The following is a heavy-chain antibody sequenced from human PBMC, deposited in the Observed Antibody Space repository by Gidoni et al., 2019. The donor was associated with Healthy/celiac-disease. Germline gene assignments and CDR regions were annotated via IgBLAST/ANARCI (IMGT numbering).Heavy chain of an antibody. D-gene: IGHD6-19*01. Sequence: QITLKESGPTLVKPTQTLTLTCTFSGFSLSTSGVGVGWIRQPPGKALEWLALIYWNDDKRYSPSLKCRLTITNDTSKNQVVLTMTNMDPVDTATYYCAHSEGSSGWTSYYYGMDVWGQGTTVTVSS. CDR1: GFSLSTSGVG. CDR3: AHSEGSSGWTSYYYGMDV. CDR2: IYWNDDK. J-gene: IGHJ6*02. V-gene: IGHV2-5*01.